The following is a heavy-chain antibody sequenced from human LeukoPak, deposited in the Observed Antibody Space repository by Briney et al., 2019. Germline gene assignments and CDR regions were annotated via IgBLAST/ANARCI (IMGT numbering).Heavy chain of an antibody. J-gene: IGHJ4*02. CDR2: LSSRSRYI. CDR1: GFTFSNYA. V-gene: IGHV3-21*01. Sequence: GGSLRLSCAASGFTFSNYAMTWVRQAPGKGLEWVSSLSSRSRYIYYADSLKGRFTISRDNAKNSLYLQMNSLRAEDTAVYYCARDSLSAYDILTGYYIGLRGVVDYWGQGTLVTVSS. D-gene: IGHD3-9*01. CDR3: ARDSLSAYDILTGYYIGLRGVVDY.